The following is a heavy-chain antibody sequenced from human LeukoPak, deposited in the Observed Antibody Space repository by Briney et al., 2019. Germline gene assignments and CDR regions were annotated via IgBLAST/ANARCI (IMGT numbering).Heavy chain of an antibody. D-gene: IGHD3-22*01. V-gene: IGHV4-39*01. CDR1: GGSISSSSYY. CDR2: IYYSGST. CDR3: ARQGRLLLQYYFDY. J-gene: IGHJ4*02. Sequence: PSETLSLTCTVSGGSISSSSYYWGWIRQPPGKGLGWIGSIYYSGSTYYNPSLKSRVTISVDTSKNQFSLKLSSVTVADTAVYYCARQGRLLLQYYFDYWGQGTLVTVSS.